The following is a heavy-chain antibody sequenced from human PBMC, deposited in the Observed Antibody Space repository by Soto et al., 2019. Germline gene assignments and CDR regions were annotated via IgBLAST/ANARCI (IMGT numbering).Heavy chain of an antibody. D-gene: IGHD6-19*01. V-gene: IGHV3-30*03. CDR3: AGGGREWLVTSDFNY. CDR2: VSHDGRNT. J-gene: IGHJ4*02. Sequence: VQLVESGGGVVQPGRSLRLSCAASGFTFSDYAMHWVRQAPGKGLEWVAVVSHDGRNTHYADSVKGRFIISRDSSKKTVSLEMTSLRSEDTAVYYCAGGGREWLVTSDFNYWGQGALVTVSS. CDR1: GFTFSDYA.